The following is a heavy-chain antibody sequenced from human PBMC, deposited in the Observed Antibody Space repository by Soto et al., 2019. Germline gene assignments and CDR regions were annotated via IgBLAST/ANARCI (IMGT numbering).Heavy chain of an antibody. V-gene: IGHV4-30-2*01. D-gene: IGHD1-1*01. CDR2: IYHSGST. CDR3: AKIGGVYNATTWRKGY. J-gene: IGHJ4*02. CDR1: GGSISSGGYS. Sequence: SETLSLTCAVSGGSISSGGYSWSWIRQPPGKGLEWIGYIYHSGSTYYNPSLKSRVTISVDRSKNQFSLKLGSVTAADTAVYYCAKIGGVYNATTWRKGYWGQGTLVTVSS.